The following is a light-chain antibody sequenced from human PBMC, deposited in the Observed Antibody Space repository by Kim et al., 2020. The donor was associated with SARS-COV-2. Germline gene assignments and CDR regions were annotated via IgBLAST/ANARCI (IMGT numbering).Light chain of an antibody. Sequence: DIQMTQSPSTLSASVGDRVTITCRASQSISSWLAWYQQQPGKAPKLLISKASNLESGVPSRLSGSGSGTEFTLTISTLQPDDFAIYYCQQYSSYWTFGQGTKVDIK. CDR2: KAS. V-gene: IGKV1-5*03. J-gene: IGKJ1*01. CDR1: QSISSW. CDR3: QQYSSYWT.